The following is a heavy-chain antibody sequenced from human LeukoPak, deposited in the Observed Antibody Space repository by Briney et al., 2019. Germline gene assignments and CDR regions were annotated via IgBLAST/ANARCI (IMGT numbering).Heavy chain of an antibody. D-gene: IGHD6-19*01. CDR1: GYSISSGYY. Sequence: SETLSLTCTVSGYSISSGYYWGWIRQPPGKGLEWIGSIYHSGSTYYNPSLKSRVTISVDTSKNQFSLKLSSVTAADTAVYYCASTRRYLVAGTKDWGQGTLVTVSS. CDR2: IYHSGST. J-gene: IGHJ4*02. V-gene: IGHV4-38-2*02. CDR3: ASTRRYLVAGTKD.